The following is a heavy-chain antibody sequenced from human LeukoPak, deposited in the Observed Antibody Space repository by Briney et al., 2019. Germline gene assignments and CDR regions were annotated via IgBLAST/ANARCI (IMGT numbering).Heavy chain of an antibody. J-gene: IGHJ4*02. CDR3: ARHPRDTVMVFCNY. V-gene: IGHV5-10-1*01. CDR1: GSRFTSYW. Sequence: GESLRISCQGSGSRFTSYWISWVRQMPGKGLEGSGMINPSDSSTNYSPSFQGHVTSSADKTISTAYLQWRSLEAADTAMYYIARHPRDTVMVFCNYWGEGTLVTVSS. CDR2: INPSDSST. D-gene: IGHD5-18*01.